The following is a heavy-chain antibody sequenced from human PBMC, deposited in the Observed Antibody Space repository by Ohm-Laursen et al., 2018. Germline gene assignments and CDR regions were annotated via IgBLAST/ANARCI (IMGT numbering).Heavy chain of an antibody. V-gene: IGHV1-69*06. J-gene: IGHJ5*02. Sequence: ASVKVSCKASGGTFSSYAISWVRQAPGQGLEWMGGIIPIFGTANYAQKFQGRVTITADKSTSTAYMELSSLRSEDTAVYYCARDGDCSGGSCYGWFDPWGQGTLVTVSS. CDR3: ARDGDCSGGSCYGWFDP. D-gene: IGHD2-15*01. CDR2: IIPIFGTA. CDR1: GGTFSSYA.